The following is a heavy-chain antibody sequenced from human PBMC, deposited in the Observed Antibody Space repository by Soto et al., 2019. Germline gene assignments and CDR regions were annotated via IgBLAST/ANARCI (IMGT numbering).Heavy chain of an antibody. J-gene: IGHJ4*02. V-gene: IGHV1-46*01. CDR2: VNPSGGHI. CDR3: ARGGPVVVVTAALAY. Sequence: QVQLMQSGAEVKKPGASVKVSCKASGDTFTEYYIHWVRQAPGPGLEWMGTVNPSGGHITYPTHFLATVAMTVDTSTSASYMQLTSLPSEDTAVYYGARGGPVVVVTAALAYWGQGTLVTVSS. CDR1: GDTFTEYY. D-gene: IGHD2-21*02.